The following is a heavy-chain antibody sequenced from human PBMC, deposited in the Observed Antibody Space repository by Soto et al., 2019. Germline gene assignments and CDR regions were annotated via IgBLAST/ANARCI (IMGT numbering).Heavy chain of an antibody. J-gene: IGHJ4*02. D-gene: IGHD3-3*01. Sequence: GGSLRLSCAASGFTFDDYTMHWVRQAPGKGLEWVGFIRSKAYGGTTEYAASVKGRFTISRDDSKSIAYLQMNSLKTEDTAVYYCTRGSPNYDFWSGYYTGMYFDYWGQGTLVTVSS. CDR3: TRGSPNYDFWSGYYTGMYFDY. CDR2: IRSKAYGGTT. V-gene: IGHV3-49*04. CDR1: GFTFDDYT.